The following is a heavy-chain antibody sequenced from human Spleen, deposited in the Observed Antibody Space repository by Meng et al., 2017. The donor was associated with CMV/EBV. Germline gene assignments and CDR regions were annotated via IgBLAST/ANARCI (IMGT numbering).Heavy chain of an antibody. V-gene: IGHV3-30-3*01. Sequence: GESLKISCAASGLTFSDYYMSWIRQAPGKGLEWVAVISYDGSNKYYADSVKGRFTISRDNSKNTLYLQMNSLRAEDTAVYYCARDRADYGDYVFWFDPWGQGTLVTVSS. CDR3: ARDRADYGDYVFWFDP. CDR1: GLTFSDYY. D-gene: IGHD4-17*01. CDR2: ISYDGSNK. J-gene: IGHJ5*02.